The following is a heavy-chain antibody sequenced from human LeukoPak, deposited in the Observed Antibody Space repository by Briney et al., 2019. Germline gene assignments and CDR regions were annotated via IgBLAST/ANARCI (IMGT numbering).Heavy chain of an antibody. D-gene: IGHD6-19*01. V-gene: IGHV3-9*01. Sequence: GRSLRLSCAASGFTFDDYAMHWVRQAPGKGLEWVSGISWNSGSIGYADSVKGRFTISRDNSKNTLYLQMNSLRAEDTAVYYCAKDPPGIAVASDYWGQGTLVTVSS. CDR2: ISWNSGSI. J-gene: IGHJ4*02. CDR1: GFTFDDYA. CDR3: AKDPPGIAVASDY.